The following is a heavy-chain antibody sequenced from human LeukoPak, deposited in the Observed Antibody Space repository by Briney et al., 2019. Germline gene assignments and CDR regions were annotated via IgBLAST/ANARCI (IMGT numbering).Heavy chain of an antibody. V-gene: IGHV3-66*03. J-gene: IGHJ5*02. CDR1: GFTDSNNY. CDR2: IYSSCST. CDR3: ARDYFGP. Sequence: GGSLRLSCAASGFTDSNNYMRWVRQAPGKGLEWVSSIYSSCSTSYIDSVKGRFTISRDNSKNTLFLQMNSLRVEDTAVYYCARDYFGPWGQGTLVTVSS.